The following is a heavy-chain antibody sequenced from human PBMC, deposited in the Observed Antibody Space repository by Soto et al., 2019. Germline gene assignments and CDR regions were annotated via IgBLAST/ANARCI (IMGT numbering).Heavy chain of an antibody. J-gene: IGHJ3*02. CDR2: IYHSGST. V-gene: IGHV4-30-2*01. D-gene: IGHD3-3*01. Sequence: PSETLSLTCAVSGGSTSSGGYSWSWIRQPPGKGLEWIGYIYHSGSTYYNPSLKSRVTISVDRSKNQFSLKLSSVTAADTAVYYCARVFQRDFTNAFDIWGQGTMVTVSS. CDR3: ARVFQRDFTNAFDI. CDR1: GGSTSSGGYS.